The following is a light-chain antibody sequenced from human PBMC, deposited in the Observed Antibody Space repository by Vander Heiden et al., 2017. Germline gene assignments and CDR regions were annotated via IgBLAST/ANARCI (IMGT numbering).Light chain of an antibody. CDR2: DAS. Sequence: EIVLTQSPATLSLSPGERATLSCRASQSISADLAWYQQKPGQALRLLIYDASNRATGIPARFSGSGSGTDFTLTISNLEPEDFAVYYCQQRNSWPRTFGQGTKVEI. CDR1: QSISAD. V-gene: IGKV3-11*01. J-gene: IGKJ2*01. CDR3: QQRNSWPRT.